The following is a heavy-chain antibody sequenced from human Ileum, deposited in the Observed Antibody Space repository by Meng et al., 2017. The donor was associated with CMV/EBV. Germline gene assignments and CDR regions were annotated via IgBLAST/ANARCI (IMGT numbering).Heavy chain of an antibody. D-gene: IGHD5-18*01. V-gene: IGHV1-18*01. CDR1: YTFTSYG. Sequence: YTFTSYGISWVRQAPGQGLEWMGWISAYNGNTNYAQKLQGRVTMTTDTSTSTAYMELRSLRSDDTAVYYCARDGYSYGWLSEDWFDPWGQGTLVTVSS. J-gene: IGHJ5*02. CDR2: ISAYNGNT. CDR3: ARDGYSYGWLSEDWFDP.